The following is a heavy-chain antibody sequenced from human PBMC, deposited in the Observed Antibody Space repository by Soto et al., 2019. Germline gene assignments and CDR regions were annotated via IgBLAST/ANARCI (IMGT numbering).Heavy chain of an antibody. Sequence: SETLSLTCTVSGGSISSYYCSWIRQPPGKGLEWIGYIYYSGSTNYNPSLKSRVTISVDTSKNQFSLKLSSVTAADTVVYYCARDRAYCGGDCYSYELDYWGQGTLVTVSS. V-gene: IGHV4-59*01. D-gene: IGHD2-21*02. J-gene: IGHJ4*02. CDR3: ARDRAYCGGDCYSYELDY. CDR1: GGSISSYY. CDR2: IYYSGST.